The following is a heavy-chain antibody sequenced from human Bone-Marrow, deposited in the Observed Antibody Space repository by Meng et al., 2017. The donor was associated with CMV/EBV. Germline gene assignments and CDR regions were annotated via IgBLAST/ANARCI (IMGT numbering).Heavy chain of an antibody. V-gene: IGHV3-23*03. CDR3: AKSLSPDLDCSSTSCYFYGYYYGMDV. CDR1: GFTFSSYA. Sequence: GESLKISCAASGFTFSSYAMSWVRQAPGKGLEWVAVIYSGGGSTYYADSVKGRFTISRDNSKNTLYLQMNSLRAEDTAVYYCAKSLSPDLDCSSTSCYFYGYYYGMDVWGQGTTVTASS. J-gene: IGHJ6*02. CDR2: IYSGGGST. D-gene: IGHD2-2*01.